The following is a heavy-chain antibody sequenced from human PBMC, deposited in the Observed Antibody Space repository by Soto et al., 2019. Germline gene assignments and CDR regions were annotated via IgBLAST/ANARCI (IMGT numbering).Heavy chain of an antibody. CDR1: GGSISGYY. CDR2: IYYSGST. Sequence: SETLSLTCTVSGGSISGYYWIWIRQPPGKGLEWIGYIYYSGSTNYNPSLKSRVTISVDTSKNQFSLKLSSVTAADTAVYYCARGASIVVVPAATQNWFDPWGQGTLVTVSS. D-gene: IGHD2-2*01. CDR3: ARGASIVVVPAATQNWFDP. V-gene: IGHV4-59*01. J-gene: IGHJ5*02.